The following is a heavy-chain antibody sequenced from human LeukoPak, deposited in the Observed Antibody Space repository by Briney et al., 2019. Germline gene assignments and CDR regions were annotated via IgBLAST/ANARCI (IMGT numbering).Heavy chain of an antibody. D-gene: IGHD3-3*01. J-gene: IGHJ6*03. CDR3: ARDLRVWSGYYYYYYYMDV. Sequence: GGSLRLSCAASGFTFSSYWMHWVRQAPGKGLVWVSRINSDGSSTSYADSVKGRFTISRDNAKNTLYLQMNSLRAEDTALYYCARDLRVWSGYYYYYYYMDVWGKGTTVTVSS. CDR2: INSDGSST. V-gene: IGHV3-74*01. CDR1: GFTFSSYW.